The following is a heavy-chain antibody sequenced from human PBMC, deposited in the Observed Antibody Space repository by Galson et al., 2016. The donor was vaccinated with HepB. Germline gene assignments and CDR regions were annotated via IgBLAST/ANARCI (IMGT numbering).Heavy chain of an antibody. CDR2: IYYSGST. D-gene: IGHD4-23*01. CDR3: AGSPRTVVISRFDY. Sequence: SETLSLTCTVSGGPVSSGNYYWSWIRQPPGKGLEWIGYIYYSGSTNYNPSLKSRVTISVDTSKNQFSLKLSSVTAADTAVYYCAGSPRTVVISRFDYWGQGTLVTVSS. CDR1: GGPVSSGNYY. J-gene: IGHJ4*02. V-gene: IGHV4-61*01.